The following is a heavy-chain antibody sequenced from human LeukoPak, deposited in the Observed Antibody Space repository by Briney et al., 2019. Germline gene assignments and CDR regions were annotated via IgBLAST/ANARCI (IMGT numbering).Heavy chain of an antibody. CDR2: ISSSSSYI. Sequence: GGSLRLSCAASGFTFSSYSMNWVRQAPGKGLEWVSSISSSSSYIYYADSVKGRFTISRDNAKNSLYLQMNSLRAEDTAVYYCARDRFSYGYYFDYWGPGTLVTVSS. V-gene: IGHV3-21*01. CDR1: GFTFSSYS. J-gene: IGHJ4*02. CDR3: ARDRFSYGYYFDY. D-gene: IGHD5-18*01.